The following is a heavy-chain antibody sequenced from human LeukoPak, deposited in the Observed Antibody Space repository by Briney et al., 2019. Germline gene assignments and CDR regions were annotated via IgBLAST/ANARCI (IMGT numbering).Heavy chain of an antibody. CDR2: IYSSGST. CDR3: ARGIGYFDD. J-gene: IGHJ4*02. D-gene: IGHD3-10*01. V-gene: IGHV4-39*07. Sequence: PSETLSLTCTVSGGSISSGNYCWGWIRQPPGKGLECIGTIYSSGSTYYNPSLKSRVTTSVDTSKKQFSLKLSSVTAADTAVYYCARGIGYFDDWGQGTLVTVSS. CDR1: GGSISSGNYC.